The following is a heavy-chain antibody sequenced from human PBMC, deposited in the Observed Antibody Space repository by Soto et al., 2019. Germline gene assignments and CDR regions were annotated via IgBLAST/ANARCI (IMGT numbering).Heavy chain of an antibody. D-gene: IGHD5-18*01. CDR2: IYYSGST. CDR3: ARHRAMVFDY. Sequence: SETLSLTCTVSGGSISSYYWSWIRQPPGKALEWIGFIYYSGSTNYNPSLKSRITISVDTSKNQFSLNLSSVTAADTAVYYCARHRAMVFDYWGRGTLVTVSS. CDR1: GGSISSYY. V-gene: IGHV4-59*08. J-gene: IGHJ4*02.